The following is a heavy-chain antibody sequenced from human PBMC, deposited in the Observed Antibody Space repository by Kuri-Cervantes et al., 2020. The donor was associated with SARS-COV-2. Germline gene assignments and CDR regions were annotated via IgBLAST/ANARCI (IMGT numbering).Heavy chain of an antibody. D-gene: IGHD3-10*01. V-gene: IGHV2-5*01. CDR3: AHSPPPPSKIITMVRGVINDFDY. J-gene: IGHJ4*02. CDR2: IYWNDDK. Sequence: SGPTLVKPTQTLTLTCTFSGFSLRISGVGVGWIRKPPGKALEWLALIYWNDDKRYSPSLKSRLTITKDTSINQVVLTMTNMDPVDTATYYCAHSPPPPSKIITMVRGVINDFDYWGQGTLVTVSS. CDR1: GFSLRISGVG.